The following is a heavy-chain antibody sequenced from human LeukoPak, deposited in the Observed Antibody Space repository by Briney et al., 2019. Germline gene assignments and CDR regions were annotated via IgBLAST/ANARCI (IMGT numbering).Heavy chain of an antibody. Sequence: PSETLSLTCTVSGGSISSSSYYWGWIRQPPGKGLEWIGSIYDSGSTYYNPSLKSRVTISVDTSKNQFSLKLSSVTAADTAVYYCARDRAGGSGSYVNWFDPWGQGTLVTVSS. CDR1: GGSISSSSYY. J-gene: IGHJ5*02. CDR2: IYDSGST. V-gene: IGHV4-39*07. CDR3: ARDRAGGSGSYVNWFDP. D-gene: IGHD3-10*01.